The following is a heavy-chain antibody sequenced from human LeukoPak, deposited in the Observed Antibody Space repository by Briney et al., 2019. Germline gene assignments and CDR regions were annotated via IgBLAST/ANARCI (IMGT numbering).Heavy chain of an antibody. V-gene: IGHV4-30-4*01. D-gene: IGHD3-16*01. CDR1: GGSISSGDYY. Sequence: SETLSLTCTVSGGSISSGDYYWSWIRQPPGKGLEWIGYIYYSGSTHYNPSLKSRVTISVDTSKNQFSLKLSSVTAADTAVYYCAREGEGSVQYWGQGTLVTVSS. CDR3: AREGEGSVQY. J-gene: IGHJ4*02. CDR2: IYYSGST.